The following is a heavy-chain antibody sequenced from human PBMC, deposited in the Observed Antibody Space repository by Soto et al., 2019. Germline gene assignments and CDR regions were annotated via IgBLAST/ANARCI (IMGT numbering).Heavy chain of an antibody. CDR3: ARDRYGSGSYWFYAFDI. CDR1: GFTFSSYS. V-gene: IGHV3-21*01. Sequence: GGSLRLSCAASGFTFSSYSMNWVRQAPGKGLEWVSSISSSSSYIYYADSVKGRFTISRDNAKNSLYLQMNSLRAEDTAVYYCARDRYGSGSYWFYAFDIWGQGTMVTVSS. J-gene: IGHJ3*02. CDR2: ISSSSSYI. D-gene: IGHD3-10*01.